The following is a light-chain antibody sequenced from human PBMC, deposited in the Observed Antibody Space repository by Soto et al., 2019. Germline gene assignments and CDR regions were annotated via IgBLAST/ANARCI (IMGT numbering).Light chain of an antibody. J-gene: IGKJ2*01. V-gene: IGKV3-20*01. Sequence: EIVLTQSPGTLSLSPGKRATLSCRASQSVTSNYLAWYQQKPGQAPRLLIYGASSRATGIPDRFSGSGSGTDFTFTVSGLEPEDFAVYYCHLYGTSPYTFGQGTK. CDR2: GAS. CDR1: QSVTSNY. CDR3: HLYGTSPYT.